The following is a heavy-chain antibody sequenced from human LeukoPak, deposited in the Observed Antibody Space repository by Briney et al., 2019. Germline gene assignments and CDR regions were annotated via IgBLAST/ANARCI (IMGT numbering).Heavy chain of an antibody. CDR2: ISGDGGST. CDR1: GFTFDDYA. CDR3: AKDIFDVDTAMAVIGIAARSLDY. V-gene: IGHV3-43*02. J-gene: IGHJ4*02. D-gene: IGHD5-18*01. Sequence: PGGSLRLSCAASGFTFDDYAMHWVRQAPGKGLEWVSLISGDGGSTYYADSVKGRFTISRDNSKNSLYLQMNSLRTEDTALYYCAKDIFDVDTAMAVIGIAARSLDYWGQGTLVTVSS.